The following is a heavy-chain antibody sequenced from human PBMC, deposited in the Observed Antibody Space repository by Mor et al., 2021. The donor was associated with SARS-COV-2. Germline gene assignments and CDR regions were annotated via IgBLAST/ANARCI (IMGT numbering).Heavy chain of an antibody. CDR2: ISGSGGST. D-gene: IGHD6-6*01. CDR3: AKVIAARPKYYYYGMDV. V-gene: IGHV3-23*01. Sequence: AISGSGGSTYYADSVKGRFTISRDNSKNTLYLQMNSLRAEDTAVYYCAKVIAARPKYYYYGMDVWGQGTTVT. J-gene: IGHJ6*02.